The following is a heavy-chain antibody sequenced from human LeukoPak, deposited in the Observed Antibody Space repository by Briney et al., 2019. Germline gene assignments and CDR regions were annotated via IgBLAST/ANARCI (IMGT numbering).Heavy chain of an antibody. CDR3: AREVGSTEYYYYGMDV. CDR1: GFTFSSYA. V-gene: IGHV3-48*03. D-gene: IGHD1-26*01. Sequence: PGGSLRLSCAASGFTFSSYAMSWVRQAPGKGLESVADISSSGSTIYYADSVKGRFTISRDNAKNSLYLQMNSLRAEDTAVYYCAREVGSTEYYYYGMDVWGQGTTVTVSS. J-gene: IGHJ6*02. CDR2: ISSSGSTI.